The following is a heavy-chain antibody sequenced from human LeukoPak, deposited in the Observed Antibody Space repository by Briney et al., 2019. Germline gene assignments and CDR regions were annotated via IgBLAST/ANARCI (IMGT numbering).Heavy chain of an antibody. V-gene: IGHV3-74*01. CDR3: ARWEPTGYYFDY. J-gene: IGHJ4*02. Sequence: GGSLRLSCAAFGFTFRSYWMHWVRQAPGKGLVWVSRINSDGSSTSYADSVKGRFTISRDNAKNTLYLQMNSLRAEDTAVYSCARWEPTGYYFDYWGEGTLVTVSS. D-gene: IGHD1-26*01. CDR1: GFTFRSYW. CDR2: INSDGSST.